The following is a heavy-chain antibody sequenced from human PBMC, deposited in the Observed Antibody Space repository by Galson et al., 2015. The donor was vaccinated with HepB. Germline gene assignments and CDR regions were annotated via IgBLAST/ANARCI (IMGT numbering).Heavy chain of an antibody. CDR2: ISGSGGST. J-gene: IGHJ4*02. D-gene: IGHD3-9*01. CDR1: GFTFSSYA. Sequence: SLRLSCAASGFTFSSYAMSWVRQAPGKGLEWVSAISGSGGSTYYADSVKGRFTISRDNSKNTLYLQMNSLRAEDTAVYYCAITTEYYDILSGFDYWGQGTLVTVSS. CDR3: AITTEYYDILSGFDY. V-gene: IGHV3-23*01.